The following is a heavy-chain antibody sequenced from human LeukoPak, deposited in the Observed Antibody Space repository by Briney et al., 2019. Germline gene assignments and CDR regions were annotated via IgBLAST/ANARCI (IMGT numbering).Heavy chain of an antibody. V-gene: IGHV3-30-3*01. J-gene: IGHJ4*02. D-gene: IGHD2-21*02. CDR1: GFTFSSYA. CDR3: AREKGGDWDYSDSDY. CDR2: ISYDGSNK. Sequence: GRSLRLSCAASGFTFSSYAMHWVRQAPGKGLEWVAVISYDGSNKYYADSVKGRFTISRDNSKNTLYLQMNSLRAEDTAVYYCAREKGGDWDYSDSDYWGQGTLVTVSS.